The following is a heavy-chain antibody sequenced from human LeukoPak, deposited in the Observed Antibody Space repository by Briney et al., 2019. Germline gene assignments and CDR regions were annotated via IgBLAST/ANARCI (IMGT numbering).Heavy chain of an antibody. CDR2: IYWDDDK. D-gene: IGHD5-24*01. J-gene: IGHJ3*02. CDR1: GFSLSTSGLG. CDR3: AHELVEMATHGSGAFDI. V-gene: IGHV2-5*02. Sequence: KASGPTLVKPTQTLTVTCTFSGFSLSTSGLGVGWIRQPPGKALEWLALIYWDDDKRYSPSLKSRLTITKDTSKNQVVLTMTNMDPVDTATYYCAHELVEMATHGSGAFDIWGQGTMVTVSS.